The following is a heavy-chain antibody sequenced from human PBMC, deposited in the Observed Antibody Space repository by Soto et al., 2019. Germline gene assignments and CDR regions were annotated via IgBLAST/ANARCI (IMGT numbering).Heavy chain of an antibody. CDR2: IDPSDSYT. CDR1: GYSFTSFW. CDR3: ASIGSSSRRDYYYYGMDV. J-gene: IGHJ6*02. V-gene: IGHV5-10-1*01. Sequence: ESLKISCKGSGYSFTSFWISWVRQMPGKGLEWMGRIDPSDSYTNYSPSFQGHVTISADKSISTAYLQWGSLKASDTAMYYCASIGSSSRRDYYYYGMDVWGQGTTVTVSS. D-gene: IGHD6-6*01.